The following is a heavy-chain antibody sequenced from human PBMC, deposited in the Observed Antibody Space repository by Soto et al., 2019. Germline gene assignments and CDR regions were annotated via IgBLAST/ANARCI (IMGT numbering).Heavy chain of an antibody. J-gene: IGHJ5*02. CDR3: ARDWKGAECFDP. CDR2: IGADNGDT. Sequence: QVQLVQSGAEVKKPGASVKVSCKASGYTFSTYGFSWVRQAPGQGLEWMGWIGADNGDTNYAQNFQGRVTMTTDTSTTTSYMELRSLTSDDTAVYFCARDWKGAECFDPWGQGTRVTVSS. CDR1: GYTFSTYG. D-gene: IGHD1-1*01. V-gene: IGHV1-18*01.